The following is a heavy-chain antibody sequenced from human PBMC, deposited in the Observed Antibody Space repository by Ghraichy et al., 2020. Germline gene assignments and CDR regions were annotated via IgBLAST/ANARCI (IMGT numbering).Heavy chain of an antibody. V-gene: IGHV3-15*01. CDR1: GFTFSNAW. J-gene: IGHJ4*02. Sequence: GGSLRLSCAASGFTFSNAWMSWIRQAPGKGPEWVCRIKSKTDGGATDCAAPVKDRFIISRDDSKNTLYLQMTSLKTEDTAVYYCTTYKSWSDYWGQGTLVTVSS. CDR3: TTYKSWSDY. D-gene: IGHD1-14*01. CDR2: IKSKTDGGAT.